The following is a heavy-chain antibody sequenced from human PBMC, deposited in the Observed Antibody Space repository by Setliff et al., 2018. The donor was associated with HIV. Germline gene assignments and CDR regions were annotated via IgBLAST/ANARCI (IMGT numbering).Heavy chain of an antibody. CDR3: ARGHDNKYYYFY. Sequence: SETLSLTCTVSGDSISSGSYFWIWIRQPAGKGLEWIGHISTTGSTNYNPSLKSRVIMSVDTSRNQFSLKLSSVTAADTAVYYCARGHDNKYYYFYWGQGTLVTVSS. CDR2: ISTTGST. CDR1: GDSISSGSYF. J-gene: IGHJ4*02. V-gene: IGHV4-61*09. D-gene: IGHD1-26*01.